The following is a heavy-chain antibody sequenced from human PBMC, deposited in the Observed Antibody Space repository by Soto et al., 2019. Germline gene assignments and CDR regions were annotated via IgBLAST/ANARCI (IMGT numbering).Heavy chain of an antibody. V-gene: IGHV3-53*01. Sequence: PGGSLRISCAASGFTVSSDYMSWVRQAPGKGLEWDSVIYSGGSTYYADSVKGRFTISRDNSKNTLYLQMNSLRAEDTAVYYCAKVTGTVDYWGQGILVTISS. CDR3: AKVTGTVDY. CDR2: IYSGGST. D-gene: IGHD1-20*01. CDR1: GFTVSSDY. J-gene: IGHJ4*02.